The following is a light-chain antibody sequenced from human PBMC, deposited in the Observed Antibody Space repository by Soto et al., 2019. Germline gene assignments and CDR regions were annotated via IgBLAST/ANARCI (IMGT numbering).Light chain of an antibody. J-gene: IGLJ2*01. V-gene: IGLV1-44*01. CDR2: SNN. Sequence: QSVLTQPPSASGTPGQRVTISCSGSNSNIGSNTVNWYQQLPGTAPKLLIYSNNQRPSGVPDRFPGSESGTSASLAISGLQSEDEADYYCAAWDDSLNGVVFGGGTKVTVL. CDR1: NSNIGSNT. CDR3: AAWDDSLNGVV.